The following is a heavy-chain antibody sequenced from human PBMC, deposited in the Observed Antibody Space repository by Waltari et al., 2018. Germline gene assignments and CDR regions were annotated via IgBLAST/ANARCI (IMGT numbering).Heavy chain of an antibody. V-gene: IGHV1-69*12. CDR1: GVTFSSYA. J-gene: IGHJ6*02. CDR2: IIPIFGTA. D-gene: IGHD6-25*01. Sequence: QVQLVQSGAAVKKPGSSVKVSCKASGVTFSSYAISWVRQAPGQGLEWMGGIIPIFGTANYAQKFQGRVTITADESTSTAYMELSSLRSEDTAVYYCARDKRGRGPVYGMDVWGQGTTVTVSS. CDR3: ARDKRGRGPVYGMDV.